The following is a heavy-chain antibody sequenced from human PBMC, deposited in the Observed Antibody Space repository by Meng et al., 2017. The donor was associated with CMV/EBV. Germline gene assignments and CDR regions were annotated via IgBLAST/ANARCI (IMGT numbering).Heavy chain of an antibody. V-gene: IGHV3-30-3*01. J-gene: IGHJ6*02. CDR2: ISYDGSNK. CDR3: ARDRKAAAKCYYYGMDV. CDR1: GFTFSSYA. D-gene: IGHD2-2*01. Sequence: GGSLRLSCAASGFTFSSYAMHWVRHAPGKGLEWVAVISYDGSNKYYADSVKGRFTISRDNSKNTLYLQMNSLRAEDTAVYYCARDRKAAAKCYYYGMDVWGQGTTVTVSS.